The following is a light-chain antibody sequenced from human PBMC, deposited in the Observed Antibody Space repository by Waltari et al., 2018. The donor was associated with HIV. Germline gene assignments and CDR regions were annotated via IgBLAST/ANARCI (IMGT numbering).Light chain of an antibody. J-gene: IGKJ1*01. CDR2: WAS. Sequence: DIVMTQSPDSLAVSLGERATINCKSSQSVLSSSNNENYLAWYQQKPGQPPKLLIYWASTRDSGVPDRFSGSGSGTDFSLTISSLQAEDVAVYYCQQYYSSPRTFGQGTKVEIK. CDR1: QSVLSSSNNENY. V-gene: IGKV4-1*01. CDR3: QQYYSSPRT.